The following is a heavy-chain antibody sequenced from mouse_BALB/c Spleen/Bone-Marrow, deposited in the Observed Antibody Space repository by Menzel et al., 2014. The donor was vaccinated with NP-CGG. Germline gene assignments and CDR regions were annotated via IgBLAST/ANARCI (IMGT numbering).Heavy chain of an antibody. CDR2: ISNGGGST. CDR1: GFTFSSYT. D-gene: IGHD1-1*01. Sequence: VQLKQSGGGLVQPGGSLKLSCAASGFTFSSYTMSWVRQTPEKRLEWVAYISNGGGSTHYPDTVKGRFTISRDNAKNTLYLQMSSLKSEDTAMCYCARHPIYYYGSSWGNYAMDYWGQGTSVTVSS. CDR3: ARHPIYYYGSSWGNYAMDY. J-gene: IGHJ4*01. V-gene: IGHV5-12-2*01.